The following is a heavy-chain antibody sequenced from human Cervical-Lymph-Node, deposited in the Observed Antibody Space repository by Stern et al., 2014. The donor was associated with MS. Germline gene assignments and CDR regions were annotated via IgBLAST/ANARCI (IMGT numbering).Heavy chain of an antibody. CDR2: VYYSGST. V-gene: IGHV4-59*01. CDR1: NVSIGLFY. J-gene: IGHJ4*02. Sequence: QLQLQESVPGLVKPSETLSLTCTVSNVSIGLFYWSWIRQSPGRGLEWIGYVYYSGSTDYNPSLKSRVPMAVDTSKSQFSLKLSSLTAADTAVYYCASIQLWSKSFDYWGRGTLVTVSS. D-gene: IGHD1-1*01. CDR3: ASIQLWSKSFDY.